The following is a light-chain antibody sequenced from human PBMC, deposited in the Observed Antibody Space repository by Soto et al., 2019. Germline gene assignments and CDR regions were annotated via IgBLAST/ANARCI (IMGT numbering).Light chain of an antibody. CDR2: EVS. Sequence: QSALTQPASVSGSPGQSITISCTGSSSDVGGYAYVSWYQQHPGKAPKLMIYEVSNRPSGVSNRFSGSKSGNTASLTISVLHSEDEADYYCCSYTGSLTLLFGGGTKLTVL. CDR3: CSYTGSLTLL. CDR1: SSDVGGYAY. V-gene: IGLV2-14*01. J-gene: IGLJ2*01.